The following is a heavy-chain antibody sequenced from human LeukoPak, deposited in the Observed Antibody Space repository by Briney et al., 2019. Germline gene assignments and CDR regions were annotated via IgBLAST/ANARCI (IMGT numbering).Heavy chain of an antibody. D-gene: IGHD1-14*01. CDR2: ISWDGGST. CDR3: AKDKAGTGAEYYFDY. J-gene: IGHJ4*02. V-gene: IGHV3-43D*03. Sequence: PGGSLRLSCAASGFTFDDYAMHWVRQAPGKGLEWVSLISWDGGSTYYADSVKGRFTISRDNSKNSLYLQMNSLRAEDTALYYCAKDKAGTGAEYYFDYWGQGTLVTVSS. CDR1: GFTFDDYA.